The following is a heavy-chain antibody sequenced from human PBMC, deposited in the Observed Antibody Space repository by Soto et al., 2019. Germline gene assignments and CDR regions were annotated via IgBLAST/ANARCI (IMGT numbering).Heavy chain of an antibody. CDR2: IYYTGST. J-gene: IGHJ4*02. CDR1: GVSISRSSYY. Sequence: PSETLSLTGTVSGVSISRSSYYWAWIRQPPGKGLESLGSIYYTGSTYYNPSLRSRVTISVDTSKNQFSLELSSVTAADTAVYYCRRDFSRSSFDFFGQGALVTFSS. D-gene: IGHD3-3*02. V-gene: IGHV4-39*01. CDR3: RRDFSRSSFDF.